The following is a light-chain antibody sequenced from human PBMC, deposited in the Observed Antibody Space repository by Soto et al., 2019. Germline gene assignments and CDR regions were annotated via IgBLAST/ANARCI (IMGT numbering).Light chain of an antibody. CDR1: QSISTY. Sequence: DIQMTQSPSSLSASVGDRVTITCRASQSISTYLNWYQQTPGKAPKLLIYAASSLQSGVPSRFSGSGSGTDFTLTISSLHPEDSATYYCQQSYSTAPTFGQGTKVEI. J-gene: IGKJ1*01. CDR2: AAS. CDR3: QQSYSTAPT. V-gene: IGKV1-39*01.